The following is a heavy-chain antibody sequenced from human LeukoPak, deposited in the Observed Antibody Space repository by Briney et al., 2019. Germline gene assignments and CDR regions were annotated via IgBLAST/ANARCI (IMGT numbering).Heavy chain of an antibody. V-gene: IGHV3-23*01. J-gene: IGHJ4*02. CDR3: AKLQTLGDY. Sequence: GGSLRLSCAASGFSFSTYSLNWVRQAPGKGREWVSGIRGSGGSTYYADSVKGRFTISSDNSKNTLYLQMNSLRAEDTAVYYCAKLQTLGDYWGQGTLVTVSS. D-gene: IGHD4-11*01. CDR2: IRGSGGST. CDR1: GFSFSTYS.